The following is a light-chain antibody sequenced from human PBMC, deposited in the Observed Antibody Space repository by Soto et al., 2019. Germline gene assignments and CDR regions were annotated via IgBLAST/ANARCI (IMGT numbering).Light chain of an antibody. Sequence: EIVLTQSPGTLSLSPGDRATLSCRASQSVRFSYLAWYQQKPGQAPRLLIYGASSRATGIPGRFSGSGSGTDFPLTISRLEPEDSAVYYCHQYGSSPRTFGQGTKVEIK. CDR2: GAS. J-gene: IGKJ1*01. CDR3: HQYGSSPRT. CDR1: QSVRFSY. V-gene: IGKV3-20*01.